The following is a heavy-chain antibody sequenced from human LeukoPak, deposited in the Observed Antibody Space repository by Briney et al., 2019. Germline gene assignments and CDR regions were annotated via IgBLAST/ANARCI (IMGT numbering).Heavy chain of an antibody. J-gene: IGHJ5*02. D-gene: IGHD3-22*01. CDR3: ARDCITMIVVGNWFDP. Sequence: PSETLSLTCTVSGGSLSSSSYYWGWIRQPPGKGLEWIGSIYYSGSTYYNPSLKSRVTISVDTSKNQFSLKLSSVTAADTAVYYCARDCITMIVVGNWFDPWGQGTLVTVSS. CDR2: IYYSGST. V-gene: IGHV4-39*07. CDR1: GGSLSSSSYY.